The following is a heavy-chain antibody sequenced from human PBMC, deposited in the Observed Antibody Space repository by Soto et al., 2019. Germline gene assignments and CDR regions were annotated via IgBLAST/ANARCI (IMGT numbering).Heavy chain of an antibody. Sequence: PSETLSLTCTVSGGSISSSSYYWGWIRQPPGKGLEWIGYIYYSGSTNYNPSLKSRVTISVDTSKNQFSLKLSSVTAADTAVYYCARRTNYYDPPFVFDPWGQGTLVTVSS. CDR2: IYYSGST. D-gene: IGHD3-22*01. CDR1: GGSISSSSYY. V-gene: IGHV4-61*05. CDR3: ARRTNYYDPPFVFDP. J-gene: IGHJ5*02.